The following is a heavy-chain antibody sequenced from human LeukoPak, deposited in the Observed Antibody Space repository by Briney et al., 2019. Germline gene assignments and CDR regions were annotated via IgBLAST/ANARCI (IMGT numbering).Heavy chain of an antibody. V-gene: IGHV3-21*01. D-gene: IGHD3-3*01. CDR3: ARDRSPDFWSGYPSQYFDY. CDR2: ISSSSSYI. CDR1: GFTFSSYS. Sequence: GGPLGLSCAASGFTFSSYSMNWVRQAPGKGLEWVSSISSSSSYIYYADSVKGRFTISRDNAKNSLYLQMNSLRAEDTAVYYCARDRSPDFWSGYPSQYFDYWGQGTLVTVSS. J-gene: IGHJ4*02.